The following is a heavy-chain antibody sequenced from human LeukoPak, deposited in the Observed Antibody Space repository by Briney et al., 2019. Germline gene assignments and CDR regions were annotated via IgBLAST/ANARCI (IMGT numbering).Heavy chain of an antibody. V-gene: IGHV3-9*01. CDR2: ISWNSGSI. CDR1: GFTFDDYA. Sequence: GGSLRLSCAASGFTFDDYAMHWVRQAPGKGLEWVSGISWNSGSIGYADSVKGRFTISRDNAKNSLYLQMNSLRAEDTALYYCARSVVRARAFDIWGQGTMVTVSS. CDR3: ARSVVRARAFDI. D-gene: IGHD3-10*02. J-gene: IGHJ3*02.